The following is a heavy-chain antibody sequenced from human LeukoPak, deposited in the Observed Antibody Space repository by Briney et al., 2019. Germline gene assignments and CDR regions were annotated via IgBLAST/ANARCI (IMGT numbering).Heavy chain of an antibody. Sequence: SVKVSCKASGGTFSSYAISWVRQAPGQGLEWMGGIIPICGTANYAQKFQGRVTITTDESTSTAYMELSSLRSEDTAVYYCARESPQSSSGWYNWFDPWGQGTLVTVSS. CDR1: GGTFSSYA. D-gene: IGHD6-19*01. V-gene: IGHV1-69*05. CDR2: IIPICGTA. CDR3: ARESPQSSSGWYNWFDP. J-gene: IGHJ5*02.